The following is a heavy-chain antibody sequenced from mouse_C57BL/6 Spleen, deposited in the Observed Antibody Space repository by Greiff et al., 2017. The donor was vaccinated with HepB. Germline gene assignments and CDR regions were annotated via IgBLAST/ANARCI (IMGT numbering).Heavy chain of an antibody. CDR2: IDPSDSYT. V-gene: IGHV1-69*01. CDR1: GYTFTSYW. J-gene: IGHJ2*01. D-gene: IGHD3-2*02. Sequence: QVQLQQPGAELVMPGASVKLSCKASGYTFTSYWMHWVKQRPGQGLEWIGEIDPSDSYTNYNQKFKGKSTLTVDKSSSTAYMQLSSLTSEDSAVYYCARSGTHYFYYWGQGTTLTVSS. CDR3: ARSGTHYFYY.